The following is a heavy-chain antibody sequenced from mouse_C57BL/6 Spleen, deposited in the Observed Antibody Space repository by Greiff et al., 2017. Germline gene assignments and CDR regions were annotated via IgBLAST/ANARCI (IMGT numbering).Heavy chain of an antibody. CDR3: ARRDSSGYDARDY. V-gene: IGHV1-69*01. J-gene: IGHJ4*01. CDR2: IDPSDSYT. Sequence: VQLQQSGAELVMPGASVKLSCKASGYTFTSYWMHWVKQRPGQGLAWIGEIDPSDSYTNYNQKFKGKSTLTVDKSSSTAYMQLSSLTSEDSAVYYCARRDSSGYDARDYWGQGTSVTVSS. D-gene: IGHD3-2*02. CDR1: GYTFTSYW.